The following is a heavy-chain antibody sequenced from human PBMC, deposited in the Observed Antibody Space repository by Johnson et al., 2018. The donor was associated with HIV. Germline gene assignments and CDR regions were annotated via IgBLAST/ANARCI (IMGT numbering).Heavy chain of an antibody. Sequence: VQLVESGGGLIQPGGSLRLSCAASGFTFSSCAMTWVRQAPGKGPEWVSGFSGGGGSTYYADSVKGRFTISRENAKNSLYLQMNSLRAEDAAVYYCAKDRRIAAATGDVFDMCGQGTMVTVSS. J-gene: IGHJ3*02. CDR3: AKDRRIAAATGDVFDM. CDR1: GFTFSSCA. D-gene: IGHD6-13*01. CDR2: FSGGGGST. V-gene: IGHV3-23*04.